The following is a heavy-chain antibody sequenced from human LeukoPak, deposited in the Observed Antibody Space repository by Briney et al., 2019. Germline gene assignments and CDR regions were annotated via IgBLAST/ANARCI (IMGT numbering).Heavy chain of an antibody. V-gene: IGHV3-23*01. J-gene: IGHJ4*02. CDR1: GFTFSSYA. CDR3: AKGTGVTELHFDH. D-gene: IGHD1-7*01. Sequence: GGSLRLSCAASGFTFSSYAMSWVRQAPGKGLELVSAISGSGGSTYYADSVKGRFTISRDNSKNTLYLQMNSLRAEDTAVYYCAKGTGVTELHFDHWGQGTLVTVSS. CDR2: ISGSGGST.